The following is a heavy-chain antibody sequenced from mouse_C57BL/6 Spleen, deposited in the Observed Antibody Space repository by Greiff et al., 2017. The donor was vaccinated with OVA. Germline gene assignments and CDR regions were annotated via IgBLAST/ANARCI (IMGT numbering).Heavy chain of an antibody. CDR1: GYTFTSYW. CDR3: ARGRDGDDGYFDY. CDR2: IDPSDSET. D-gene: IGHD2-2*01. J-gene: IGHJ2*01. V-gene: IGHV1-52*01. Sequence: VQLQQPGAELVRPGSSVKLSCKASGYTFTSYWMHWVKQRPIQGLEWIGNIDPSDSETHYNQKFKDKATLTVDKSSSTAYMQLSSLTSEDSAVYYCARGRDGDDGYFDYWGQGTTLTVSS.